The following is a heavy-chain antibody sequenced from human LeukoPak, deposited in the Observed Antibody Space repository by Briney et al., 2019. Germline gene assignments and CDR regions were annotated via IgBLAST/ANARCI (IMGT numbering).Heavy chain of an antibody. Sequence: GASVKVSCKASGYTFTGYYMHWVRQAPGQGLEWMGWINPHSGGTNYAQKFQGRVSMTRDTSISTGYMELSGLRSDDTAVYYCARDLDGYNYNYFDYWGQGSLVTVSS. J-gene: IGHJ4*02. CDR3: ARDLDGYNYNYFDY. V-gene: IGHV1-2*02. CDR1: GYTFTGYY. CDR2: INPHSGGT. D-gene: IGHD5-24*01.